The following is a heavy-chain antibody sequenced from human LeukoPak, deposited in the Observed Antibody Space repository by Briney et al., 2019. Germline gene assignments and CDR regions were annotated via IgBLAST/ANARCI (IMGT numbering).Heavy chain of an antibody. CDR1: GYSFTSYW. V-gene: IGHV5-51*01. Sequence: KPGESLKISCKGSGYSFTSYWIGWVRQMPGKGLEWMGIIYPDDSDTKYSPSFQGQVTISADKSISAAYLQWSSLKASDTAIYYCARLRGYINAWDYYYMAVWGKGTTVTVSS. CDR3: ARLRGYINAWDYYYMAV. CDR2: IYPDDSDT. J-gene: IGHJ6*03. D-gene: IGHD5-24*01.